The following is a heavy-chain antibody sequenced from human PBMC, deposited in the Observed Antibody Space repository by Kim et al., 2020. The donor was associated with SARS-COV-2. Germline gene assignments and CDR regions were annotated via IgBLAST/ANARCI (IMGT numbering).Heavy chain of an antibody. J-gene: IGHJ6*02. CDR1: GFNFSNYW. CDR2: IKEDGSAK. D-gene: IGHD3-22*01. V-gene: IGHV3-7*01. CDR3: ARHPRMTTILVVPDV. Sequence: GGSLRLSCAASGFNFSNYWMSWVRQAPGKGLEWVANIKEDGSAKYYVDSVKGRFTISRDNAKNSLYLQMDSLRAEDTAVYYCARHPRMTTILVVPDVWGQGTTVTVSS.